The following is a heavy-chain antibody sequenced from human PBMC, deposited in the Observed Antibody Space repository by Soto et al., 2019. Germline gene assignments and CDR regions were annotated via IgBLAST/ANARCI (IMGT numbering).Heavy chain of an antibody. CDR1: GDSVSSYY. CDR3: AREGPLGYCSGGSCYSAYYYYGMDV. Sequence: SETLSLTCTVSGDSVSSYYWSWIRQPPGKGLEWIGYIYYSGSTNYNPSLKSRVTISVDTSKNQFSLKLSSVTAADTAVYYCAREGPLGYCSGGSCYSAYYYYGMDVWGQGTTVTVSS. J-gene: IGHJ6*02. CDR2: IYYSGST. V-gene: IGHV4-59*02. D-gene: IGHD2-15*01.